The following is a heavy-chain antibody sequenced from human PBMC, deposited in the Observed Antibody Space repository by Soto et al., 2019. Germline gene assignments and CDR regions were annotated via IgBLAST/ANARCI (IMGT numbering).Heavy chain of an antibody. CDR3: AHSGSDYPDY. D-gene: IGHD2-21*02. CDR2: IYWDDDK. CDR1: GFSLSTSGVG. V-gene: IGHV2-5*05. Sequence: QITLKESGPTLVKPTQTLTLTCTFSGFSLSTSGVGVGWIRQPPGKALEWLALIYWDDDKRYGPSLKSRLTITKDTSKNQVVLTMTNMDPVVTATYYCAHSGSDYPDYWGQGTLVTVSS. J-gene: IGHJ4*02.